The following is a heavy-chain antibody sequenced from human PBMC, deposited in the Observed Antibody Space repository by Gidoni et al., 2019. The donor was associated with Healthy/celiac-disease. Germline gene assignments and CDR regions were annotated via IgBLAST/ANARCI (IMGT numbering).Heavy chain of an antibody. V-gene: IGHV3-23*01. CDR2: ISGSGGST. J-gene: IGHJ4*02. CDR1: GFTFSSYA. CDR3: AKVIVYCGGDCYPIGRSYYFDY. D-gene: IGHD2-21*02. Sequence: EVQLLESGGGLVQPGGSLRLSCAASGFTFSSYAMRWVRQAPGKGLEWVSAISGSGGSTYYADSVKGRFTISRDNSKNTLYLQMNSLRAEDTAVYYCAKVIVYCGGDCYPIGRSYYFDYWGQGTLVTVSS.